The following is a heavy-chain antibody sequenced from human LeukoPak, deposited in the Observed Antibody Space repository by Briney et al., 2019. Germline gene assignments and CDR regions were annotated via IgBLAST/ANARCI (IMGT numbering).Heavy chain of an antibody. J-gene: IGHJ4*02. Sequence: ASVKVSCKASGYIFTGYYMHWVRQVPGQGLEWMGWINPNSGGTNYAQKFQGRVTIISDTSASTAYTELSSLTSEDMAMFYCVRGGPNSGGWTLDYWGQGTLVSVSS. D-gene: IGHD6-19*01. V-gene: IGHV1/OR15-1*01. CDR3: VRGGPNSGGWTLDY. CDR1: GYIFTGYY. CDR2: INPNSGGT.